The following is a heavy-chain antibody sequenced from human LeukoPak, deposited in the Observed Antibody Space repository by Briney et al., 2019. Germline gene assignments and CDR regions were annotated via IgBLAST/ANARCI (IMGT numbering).Heavy chain of an antibody. V-gene: IGHV3-23*01. D-gene: IGHD3-22*01. Sequence: GGSLRLSCEAAGFSFRDYPMGWVRRASGKRLEWVSGISAGADVIFYADPVKGRFTISRDNSKNTLYLQMNSLRAEDTAVYYCARDSRVGYDTSAYWYFDYWGQGTLVTVSS. CDR1: GFSFRDYP. CDR2: ISAGADVI. CDR3: ARDSRVGYDTSAYWYFDY. J-gene: IGHJ4*02.